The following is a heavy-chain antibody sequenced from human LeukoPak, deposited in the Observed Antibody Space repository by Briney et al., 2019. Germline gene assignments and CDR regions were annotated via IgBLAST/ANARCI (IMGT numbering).Heavy chain of an antibody. D-gene: IGHD3-22*01. V-gene: IGHV1-69*05. CDR2: IIPIFGTA. CDR1: GGTFSSYA. Sequence: SVKVSCKASGGTFSSYAISWVLQAPGQGLEWMGRIIPIFGTANYAQKFQGRVTITTDESTSTAYMELSSLRSEDTAVYYCAGGLEYYDSSGYLTTPFDYWGQGTLVTASS. CDR3: AGGLEYYDSSGYLTTPFDY. J-gene: IGHJ4*02.